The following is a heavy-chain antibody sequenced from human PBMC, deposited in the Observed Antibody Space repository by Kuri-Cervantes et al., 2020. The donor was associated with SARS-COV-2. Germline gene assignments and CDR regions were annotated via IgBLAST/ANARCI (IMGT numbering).Heavy chain of an antibody. J-gene: IGHJ4*02. V-gene: IGHV3-23*01. CDR3: AKDLISASYFGSGSPDY. D-gene: IGHD3-10*01. CDR1: GFTFSSYA. CDR2: VSGSGVST. Sequence: GESLKISCTASGFTFSSYAMSWVRQAPGKGLEWVSTVSGSGVSTYCADSVKGRFTISRDNSASTMFLQMNSLRAEDTALYFCAKDLISASYFGSGSPDYWGQGTLVTVSS.